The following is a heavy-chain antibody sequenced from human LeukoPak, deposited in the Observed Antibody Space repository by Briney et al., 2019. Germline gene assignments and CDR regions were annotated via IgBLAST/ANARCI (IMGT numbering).Heavy chain of an antibody. Sequence: PGGSLRLSCAASGFTFSSYGMHWVRQAPGKGLEWVAVISYDGSNKYYADSVKGRFTISRDNSKNTLYLQMNSLRAEDTAVYYCARRRGGFGELLSIDYWGQGTLVTVSS. D-gene: IGHD3-10*01. CDR1: GFTFSSYG. CDR2: ISYDGSNK. J-gene: IGHJ4*02. CDR3: ARRRGGFGELLSIDY. V-gene: IGHV3-30*03.